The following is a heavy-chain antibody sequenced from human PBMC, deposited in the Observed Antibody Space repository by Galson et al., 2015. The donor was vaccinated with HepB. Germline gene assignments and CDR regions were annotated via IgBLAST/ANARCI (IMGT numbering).Heavy chain of an antibody. V-gene: IGHV4-30-4*01. J-gene: IGHJ4*02. D-gene: IGHD3-22*01. Sequence: TVSVASISSGDYYWSWIRQSPGKGLEWIGHIFFTGSTYYNPSLKSRVTISVDTSKNQFSLKMSSVTAADTAVYYCGRTKYDYYDSSPTGSIDYWGQGTLVTVSS. CDR1: VASISSGDYY. CDR3: GRTKYDYYDSSPTGSIDY. CDR2: IFFTGST.